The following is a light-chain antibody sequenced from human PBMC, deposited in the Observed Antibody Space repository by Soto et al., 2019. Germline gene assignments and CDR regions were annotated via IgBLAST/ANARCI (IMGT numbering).Light chain of an antibody. CDR2: EVS. V-gene: IGLV2-23*02. J-gene: IGLJ1*01. Sequence: QSALTQPASVSGSPGQSITISCTGPSSDVGSYNLVSWYLQHPGKAPKLMIYEVSKRPSGVSNRFSGSKSGNTASLTISGLQPEDEADYYCCSYAGSTTLYVFGTGTKLTVL. CDR1: SSDVGSYNL. CDR3: CSYAGSTTLYV.